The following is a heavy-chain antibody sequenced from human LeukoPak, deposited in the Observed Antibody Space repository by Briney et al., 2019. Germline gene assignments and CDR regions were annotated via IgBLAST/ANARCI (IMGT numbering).Heavy chain of an antibody. D-gene: IGHD2-2*01. Sequence: GGSLRLSCAASGFTFSSYGMHWVRQAPGKGLEWVAVIWYDGSNKYYADSVKGRFTISRDNSKNTLYLQMNSLRAEDTAVYYCARVGSGVVVPAAIPPNRYYYYMDVWGKGTTVTVSS. CDR1: GFTFSSYG. CDR2: IWYDGSNK. J-gene: IGHJ6*03. V-gene: IGHV3-33*01. CDR3: ARVGSGVVVPAAIPPNRYYYYMDV.